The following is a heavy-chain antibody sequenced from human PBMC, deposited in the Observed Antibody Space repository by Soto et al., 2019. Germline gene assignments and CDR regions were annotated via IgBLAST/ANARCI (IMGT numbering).Heavy chain of an antibody. Sequence: PSETLSLTCTVSGGSISSSSYYWGWIRQPPGKGLEWIGSIYYSGSTYYNPSLKSRVTISVDTSKNQFSLKLSSVTAADTAVYYCASLVDSSSWFHYYYGMDVWGQGTKVTVSS. CDR1: GGSISSSSYY. J-gene: IGHJ6*02. D-gene: IGHD6-13*01. CDR3: ASLVDSSSWFHYYYGMDV. V-gene: IGHV4-39*01. CDR2: IYYSGST.